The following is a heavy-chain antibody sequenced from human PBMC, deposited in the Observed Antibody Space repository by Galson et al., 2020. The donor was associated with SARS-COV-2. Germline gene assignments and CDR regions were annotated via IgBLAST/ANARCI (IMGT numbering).Heavy chain of an antibody. V-gene: IGHV4-4*02. CDR2: VHHTEGT. J-gene: IGHJ4*02. Sequence: SETLSLTCTVSGVSISSNNWWTWVRQTPGKSLEWIGEVHHTEGTNYKPSFKSRVTISVDLSKNQFFLNLDSVTAADSAIYYCASNRNLGAYLESWGQGTLVAVSS. D-gene: IGHD3-16*01. CDR1: GVSISSNNW. CDR3: ASNRNLGAYLES.